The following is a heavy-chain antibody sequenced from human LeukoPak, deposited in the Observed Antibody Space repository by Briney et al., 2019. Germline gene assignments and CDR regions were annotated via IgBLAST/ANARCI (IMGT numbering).Heavy chain of an antibody. D-gene: IGHD1-26*01. V-gene: IGHV3-74*01. CDR1: GFTLSSYW. Sequence: PGGSLRLSCSASGFTLSSYWMHWVRQAPGKGLVWVSRINTDGSSTNYADSVKGRFTVSRDNAKNTLYLQMNSPRAEDTAVYYCARVIGWDEPFDIWGQGTMVTVSS. CDR3: ARVIGWDEPFDI. J-gene: IGHJ3*02. CDR2: INTDGSST.